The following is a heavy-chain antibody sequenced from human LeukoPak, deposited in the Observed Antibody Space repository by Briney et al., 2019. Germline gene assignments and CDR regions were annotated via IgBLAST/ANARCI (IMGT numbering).Heavy chain of an antibody. J-gene: IGHJ6*02. V-gene: IGHV3-21*01. D-gene: IGHD2-15*01. CDR2: ISSSSSYI. Sequence: PGGSLRLSCAASGFTFSSYAMSWVRQAPGKGLEWVSSISSSSSYIYYADSVKGRFTISRDNAKNSLYLQVNSLRAEDTAVYYCASCEGYCSGGSCYFLGGMDVWGQGTTVTVSS. CDR1: GFTFSSYA. CDR3: ASCEGYCSGGSCYFLGGMDV.